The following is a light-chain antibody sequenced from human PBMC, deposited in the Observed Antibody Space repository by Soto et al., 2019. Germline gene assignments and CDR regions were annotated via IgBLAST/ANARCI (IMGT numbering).Light chain of an antibody. CDR3: MQGKYWPPIT. CDR1: QSLVYSDGNSY. J-gene: IGKJ5*01. CDR2: RAS. V-gene: IGKV2-30*01. Sequence: DVVMTQSPLSLPVTLGQPASISCRSSQSLVYSDGNSYLSWFQQRPGQSPRRLIYRASNRDSGVPDRSSGSGSGTDFTLKISRVEVEDVGVYYCMQGKYWPPITFGQGTRLEIK.